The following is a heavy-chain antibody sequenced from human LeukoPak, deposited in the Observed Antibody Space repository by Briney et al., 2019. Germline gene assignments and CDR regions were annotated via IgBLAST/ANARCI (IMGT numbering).Heavy chain of an antibody. CDR1: GFTFTSYA. CDR2: FTTMGGPT. Sequence: GGSRRLSCAASGFTFTSYAMSGGPQSPGEGRDGWAAFTTMGGPTYYADSVKGRFTISRANSKNTLYLPMDSVRDEDTAVSYCARDLGPGWWFDLWGRGTLVTVSS. CDR3: ARDLGPGWWFDL. D-gene: IGHD2-15*01. V-gene: IGHV3-23*01. J-gene: IGHJ2*01.